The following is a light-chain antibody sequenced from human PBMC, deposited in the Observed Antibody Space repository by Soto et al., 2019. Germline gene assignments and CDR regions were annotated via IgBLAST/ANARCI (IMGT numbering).Light chain of an antibody. CDR2: KAS. CDR1: QSISSW. V-gene: IGKV1-5*03. CDR3: QQYNSYPWT. J-gene: IGKJ1*01. Sequence: DIQMTQSPSTLSGSVVDRVTITCRASQSISSWLAWYQQKPGKAPKLLIYKASSLESGVPSRFSGSGSGTEFTLTISSLQPDDFATYYCQQYNSYPWTFGQGTKVDIK.